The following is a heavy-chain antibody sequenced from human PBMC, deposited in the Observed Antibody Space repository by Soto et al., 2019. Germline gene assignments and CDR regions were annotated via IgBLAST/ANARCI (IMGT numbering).Heavy chain of an antibody. D-gene: IGHD6-19*01. CDR1: VGSISIYD. Sequence: SESLSLTCAFSVGSISIYDWVWIRQPPGKGLEWLPYIHNTGSTNYNPSLKSRVTISVDTSKNQFSRKLSSVTAADTAVYYCATTSDSSGWYRRNDYGMDVCGQGTTVTVSS. CDR3: ATTSDSSGWYRRNDYGMDV. J-gene: IGHJ6*02. CDR2: IHNTGST. V-gene: IGHV4-59*01.